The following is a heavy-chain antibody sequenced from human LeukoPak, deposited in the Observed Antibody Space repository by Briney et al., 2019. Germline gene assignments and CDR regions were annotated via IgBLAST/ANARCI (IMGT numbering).Heavy chain of an antibody. D-gene: IGHD6-19*01. CDR3: ARYSSDWHAVDL. Sequence: GGSLRLSCAASGFNFSTCWMHWVRHAPGRGLVRLSRIYGDGTGTSYADSVKGRFTISRDNAKNTLYLQMNSLRAEDTAVYYCARYSSDWHAVDLWGRGTLVTVSS. CDR2: IYGDGTGT. J-gene: IGHJ2*01. V-gene: IGHV3-74*01. CDR1: GFNFSTCW.